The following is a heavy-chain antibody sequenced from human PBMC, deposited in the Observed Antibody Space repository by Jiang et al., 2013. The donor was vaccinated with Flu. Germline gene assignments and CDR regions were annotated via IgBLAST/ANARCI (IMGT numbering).Heavy chain of an antibody. CDR1: GFTFSSYG. V-gene: IGHV3-30*02. J-gene: IGHJ4*02. CDR3: AKDFVINRYYFDY. D-gene: IGHD1-14*01. Sequence: GVVQPGGSLRLSCAASGFTFSSYGMHWVRQAPGKGLEWVAFIRYDGSNKYYADSVKGRFTISRDNSKNTLYLQMNSLRAEDTAVYYCAKDFVINRYYFDYWGQGTLVTVSS. CDR2: IRYDGSNK.